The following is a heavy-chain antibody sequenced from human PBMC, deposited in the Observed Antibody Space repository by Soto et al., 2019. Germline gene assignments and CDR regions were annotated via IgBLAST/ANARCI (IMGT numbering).Heavy chain of an antibody. CDR3: AKTAGYDYVWGSSGLDP. CDR2: ISYDGSNK. J-gene: IGHJ5*02. CDR1: GFTFSSFG. D-gene: IGHD3-16*01. V-gene: IGHV3-30*18. Sequence: QVQLVESGGGVVQPGRSLRLSCAASGFTFSSFGMHWVRQAPGKGLEWVAVISYDGSNKHYAESVKGRFTISRDDSKNTLYLQMNSLRPEDTAVYHCAKTAGYDYVWGSSGLDPWGQGTLVTVSS.